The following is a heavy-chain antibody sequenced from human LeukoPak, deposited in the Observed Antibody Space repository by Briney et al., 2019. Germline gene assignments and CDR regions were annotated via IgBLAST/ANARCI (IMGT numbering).Heavy chain of an antibody. CDR2: IIPILGIA. J-gene: IGHJ6*02. Sequence: GASVKVSCKASGYTFTSYAISWVRQAPGQGLEWMGRIIPILGIANYAQKFQGRVTITADKSTSTAYMELSSLRSEDTAVYYCARSSFWSGYFYYYYGMDVWGQGTTVTVSS. CDR1: GYTFTSYA. D-gene: IGHD3-3*01. V-gene: IGHV1-69*04. CDR3: ARSSFWSGYFYYYYGMDV.